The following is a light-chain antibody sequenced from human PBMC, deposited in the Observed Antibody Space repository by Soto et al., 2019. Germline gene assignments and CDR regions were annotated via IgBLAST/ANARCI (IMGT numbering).Light chain of an antibody. CDR3: QQYGRSET. Sequence: EIVLTQSPGTLSLSPGERATLSCRASQSVSRTYLAWYQQKPVQAPGLLLYATSSRATGIPDRFSGSGSGTDFTLTISRLEPEDCAVYYCQQYGRSETFGQGTKVDIK. CDR2: ATS. CDR1: QSVSRTY. J-gene: IGKJ1*01. V-gene: IGKV3-20*01.